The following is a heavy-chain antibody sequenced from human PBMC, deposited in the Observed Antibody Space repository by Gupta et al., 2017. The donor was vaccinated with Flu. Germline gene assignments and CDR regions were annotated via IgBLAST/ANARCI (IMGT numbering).Heavy chain of an antibody. CDR1: GGSISSGAYY. V-gene: IGHV4-31*03. Sequence: QVQLQESGPGLVKPSQTLSLTCTVSGGSISSGAYYWSWIRQHPGKGLEWIGYIYYSGSTYYTPSLKSRVTMSVDTSKNQFSLKLRSVTAADTAVYYCARDAPVAGSFQHWGQGTLVTVSS. CDR3: ARDAPVAGSFQH. CDR2: IYYSGST. D-gene: IGHD6-19*01. J-gene: IGHJ1*01.